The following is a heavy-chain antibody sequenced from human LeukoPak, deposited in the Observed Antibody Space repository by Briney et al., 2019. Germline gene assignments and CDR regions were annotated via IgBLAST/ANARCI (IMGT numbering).Heavy chain of an antibody. CDR2: ISSSSSYI. V-gene: IGHV3-21*01. D-gene: IGHD6-13*01. Sequence: GGSLRLSCAASGFTFSSYSMNWVRQAPGKGLEWVSSISSSSSYIYYADSVKGRFTIPRDNAKNSLYLQMNSLRAEDTAVYYCARMYSSSWYNPTYFDYWGQGTLVTVSS. J-gene: IGHJ4*02. CDR1: GFTFSSYS. CDR3: ARMYSSSWYNPTYFDY.